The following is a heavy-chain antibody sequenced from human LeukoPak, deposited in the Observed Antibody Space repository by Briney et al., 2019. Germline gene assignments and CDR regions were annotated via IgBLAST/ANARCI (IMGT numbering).Heavy chain of an antibody. CDR1: GGTFSSYA. D-gene: IGHD3-3*01. V-gene: IGHV1-69*04. Sequence: SVKVSCKASGGTFSSYAISWVRQAPGQGLEWMGRIIPILGIANYAQKFQGRVTITADKSTSTAYMELSSLRSEDTAVYYCARADYDFWSGWFDPWGQGTLVTVSS. CDR2: IIPILGIA. J-gene: IGHJ5*02. CDR3: ARADYDFWSGWFDP.